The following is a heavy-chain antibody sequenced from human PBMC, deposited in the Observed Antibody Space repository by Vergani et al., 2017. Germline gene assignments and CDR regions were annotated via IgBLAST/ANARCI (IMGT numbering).Heavy chain of an antibody. CDR2: IWYDGSNK. CDR3: ARDSIAAAQRGYYYYMDV. J-gene: IGHJ6*03. D-gene: IGHD6-13*01. Sequence: QVQLEESGGGVVQPGRSLRLSCAGSGFTFSSYGMHWVRQAPGKGLEWVAVIWYDGSNKYYADSVKGRFTISRDNSKNTLYLQMNSLRAEDTAVYYCARDSIAAAQRGYYYYMDVWGKGTTVTVSS. CDR1: GFTFSSYG. V-gene: IGHV3-33*01.